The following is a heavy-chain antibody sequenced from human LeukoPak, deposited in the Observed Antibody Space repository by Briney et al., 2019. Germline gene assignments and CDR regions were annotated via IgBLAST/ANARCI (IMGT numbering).Heavy chain of an antibody. V-gene: IGHV3-30*18. CDR1: GFTFSSYG. D-gene: IGHD3-10*01. J-gene: IGHJ4*02. CDR3: AKDYIDY. CDR2: ISYDGSNK. Sequence: GGSLRLSCAASGFTFSSYGMHWVRQAPGKGLEWVAVISYDGSNKYYADSVKGRFNISRDNSKNTLYLQMNSLRAEDTAVYYCAKDYIDYWGQGTLVTVSS.